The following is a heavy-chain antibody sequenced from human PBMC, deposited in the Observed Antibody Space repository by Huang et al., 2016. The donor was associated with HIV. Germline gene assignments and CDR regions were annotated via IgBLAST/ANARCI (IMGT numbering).Heavy chain of an antibody. CDR3: ARMSRLSKRHWFDP. V-gene: IGHV4-30-4*08. CDR2: IAYSGST. CDR1: GGSISSGGHY. J-gene: IGHJ5*02. Sequence: QVQLQESGPGLVKPSQTLSLTCTVAGGSISSGGHYWSWIRQPPGKALEWIGYIAYSGSTYYNPSLMSRVTISLDTSKNHFSLKLTSVTAADTAVYYCARMSRLSKRHWFDPWGQGTLVTVSP.